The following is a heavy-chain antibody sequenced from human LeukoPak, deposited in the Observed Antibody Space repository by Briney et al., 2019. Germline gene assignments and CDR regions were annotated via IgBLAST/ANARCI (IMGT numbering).Heavy chain of an antibody. D-gene: IGHD3-22*01. CDR1: GFTFSSYA. J-gene: IGHJ4*02. V-gene: IGHV3-23*01. Sequence: GGSLRLSCAASGFTFSSYAMSWVRQAPGKGLEWVSFISPSGDRTSNADSVEGRFTISRDNTRNTLYLQMNSLRDEDTGVYFCAIMHGYYDGSGFWVQWGQGTLVTVSS. CDR3: AIMHGYYDGSGFWVQ. CDR2: ISPSGDRT.